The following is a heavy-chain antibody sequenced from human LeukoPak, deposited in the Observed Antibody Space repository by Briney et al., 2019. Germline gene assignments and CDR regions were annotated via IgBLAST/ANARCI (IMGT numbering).Heavy chain of an antibody. CDR2: ISSSGSTI. CDR3: ARENVAAGAYFDY. J-gene: IGHJ4*02. CDR1: GFTFSDYY. D-gene: IGHD6-13*01. Sequence: KPGGSLRLSCAASGFTFSDYYMSWIRQAPGKGLEWVSYISSSGSTIYYADSVKGRFTIPRDNAKNSLYLQMNSLRAEDTAVYYCARENVAAGAYFDYWGQGTLVTVSS. V-gene: IGHV3-11*04.